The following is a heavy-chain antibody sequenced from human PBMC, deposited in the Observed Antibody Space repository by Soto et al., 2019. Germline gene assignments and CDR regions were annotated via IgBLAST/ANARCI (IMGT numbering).Heavy chain of an antibody. V-gene: IGHV4-34*01. D-gene: IGHD1-7*01. Sequence: SETLSLTCAVYGGSFSGYYWSWIRQPPGKGLEWIGEINHSGSTNYNPSLKSRVTISVDTSKNQFSLKLSSVTAADTAVYYCARMNYTYPTLFDYWGQGTLVTVSS. J-gene: IGHJ4*02. CDR3: ARMNYTYPTLFDY. CDR2: INHSGST. CDR1: GGSFSGYY.